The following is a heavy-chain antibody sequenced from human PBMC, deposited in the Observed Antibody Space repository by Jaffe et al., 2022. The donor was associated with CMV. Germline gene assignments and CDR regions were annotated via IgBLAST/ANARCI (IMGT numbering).Heavy chain of an antibody. CDR3: ARIRGFWEPRDYYYYMDV. J-gene: IGHJ6*03. Sequence: QVTLKESGPVLVKPTETLTLTCTVSGFSLSNARMGVSWIRQPPGKALEWLAHIFSNDEKSYSTSLKSRLTISKDTSKSQVVLTMTNMDPVDTATYYCARIRGFWEPRDYYYYMDVWGKGTTVTVSS. D-gene: IGHD3-10*01. CDR1: GFSLSNARMG. V-gene: IGHV2-26*01. CDR2: IFSNDEK.